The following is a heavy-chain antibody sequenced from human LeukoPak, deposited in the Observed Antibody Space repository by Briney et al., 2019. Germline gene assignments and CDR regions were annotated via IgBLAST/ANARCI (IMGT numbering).Heavy chain of an antibody. V-gene: IGHV3-7*03. CDR1: GFTFSSYW. J-gene: IGHJ4*02. D-gene: IGHD3-16*02. CDR3: ARVHYDYVWGSYRPTHYYFDY. Sequence: GGSLRLSCAASGFTFSSYWMNWARQAPGKGLEWVASINHNGNVNYYVDSVKGRFTISRDNAKNSLYLQMSNLRAEDTAVYYCARVHYDYVWGSYRPTHYYFDYWGQGTLVTVSS. CDR2: INHNGNVN.